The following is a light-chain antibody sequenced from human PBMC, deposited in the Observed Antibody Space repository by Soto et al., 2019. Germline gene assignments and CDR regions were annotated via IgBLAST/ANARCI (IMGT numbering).Light chain of an antibody. Sequence: EIVLTQSPATLSLSPGERATLSCRASQSVSSYLAWYQQKPGQAPRLLIYDASNRATGIPARFSGSGPGTDFHLTISSLEPEDFAVYYCQQRSNWHGLTFGGGTKVEIK. CDR3: QQRSNWHGLT. CDR1: QSVSSY. V-gene: IGKV3D-11*02. CDR2: DAS. J-gene: IGKJ4*01.